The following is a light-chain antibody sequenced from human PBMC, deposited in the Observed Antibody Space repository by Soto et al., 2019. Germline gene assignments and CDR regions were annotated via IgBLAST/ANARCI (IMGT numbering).Light chain of an antibody. V-gene: IGKV1-39*01. Sequence: DIQMTQSPSCLSASVGDRVTITCRASQSISSYLNWYQQKPGKAPKPLIYAASSLQSGVPSRFSGSGSGTDFTLTISSLQPEDFATYYCQQSYSTPRTFGQGTKVDIK. CDR1: QSISSY. CDR3: QQSYSTPRT. J-gene: IGKJ1*01. CDR2: AAS.